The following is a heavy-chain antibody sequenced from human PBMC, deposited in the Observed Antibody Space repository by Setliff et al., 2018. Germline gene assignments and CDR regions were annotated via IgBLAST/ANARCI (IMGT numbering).Heavy chain of an antibody. CDR2: ISPYNGVT. CDR1: AYILSSYG. J-gene: IGHJ3*02. CDR3: AISSLSICSGDTCPNAFDI. Sequence: EASVKVSCKASAYILSSYGISWVRQAPGEGLEWMGWISPYNGVTSYAQRFQGRVTMTTDKSTSAAYLELMSLVSDDTAVYYCAISSLSICSGDTCPNAFDIWGQGTMVTVS. V-gene: IGHV1-18*01. D-gene: IGHD2-15*01.